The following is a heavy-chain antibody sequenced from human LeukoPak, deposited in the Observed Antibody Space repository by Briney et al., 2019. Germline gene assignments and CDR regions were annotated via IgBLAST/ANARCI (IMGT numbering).Heavy chain of an antibody. CDR1: GFTFSGSA. CDR2: IRSKANSYAT. V-gene: IGHV3-73*01. D-gene: IGHD5-24*01. J-gene: IGHJ4*02. CDR3: TRETPFDY. Sequence: PGGSLRLSCAASGFTFSGSAMHWVRQASGKGLEWVGRIRSKANSYATAYAASVKGRFTISRDDSKNTEYLQMNSLKTEDTAVYYCTRETPFDYWGQGTLVTVSS.